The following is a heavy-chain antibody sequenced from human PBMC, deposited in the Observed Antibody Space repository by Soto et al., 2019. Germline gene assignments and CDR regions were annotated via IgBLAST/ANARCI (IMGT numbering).Heavy chain of an antibody. Sequence: GGSLRLSCAASGFTFDNYAMTWVRQAPGKGLEWVSAISGSGASTYYADSVKGRFTISRDNSKNTLYLQMNSLRAEDTAVYYCAKDPFSSGPIDYWGQGTLVTVSS. CDR1: GFTFDNYA. J-gene: IGHJ4*02. CDR2: ISGSGAST. V-gene: IGHV3-23*01. D-gene: IGHD6-19*01. CDR3: AKDPFSSGPIDY.